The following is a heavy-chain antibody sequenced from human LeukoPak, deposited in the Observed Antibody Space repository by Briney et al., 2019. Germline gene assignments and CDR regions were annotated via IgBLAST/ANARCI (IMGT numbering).Heavy chain of an antibody. CDR3: ARGRLSCSGGSCSSFDY. Sequence: ASVKVSCKASGYTFTSYDINWVRQATGQGLEWMGWINPNSGNTGYAQKFQGRVTITRNTSISTAYMELSSLRSEDTAVYYCARGRLSCSGGSCSSFDYWGQGTLVTLSS. CDR2: INPNSGNT. CDR1: GYTFTSYD. J-gene: IGHJ4*02. D-gene: IGHD2-15*01. V-gene: IGHV1-8*03.